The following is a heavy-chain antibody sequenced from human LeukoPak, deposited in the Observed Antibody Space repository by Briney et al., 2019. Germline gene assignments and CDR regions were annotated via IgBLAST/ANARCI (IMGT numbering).Heavy chain of an antibody. Sequence: SETLSLTCAVYGGSFSGYYWSWIRQPPGKGLEWIGEINHSGSTNYNPSLKSRVTISVDTSKNQFSLKLSSVTAADTAVYYCARSKVVVYYYYYMDVWGKGTTVTVSS. CDR1: GGSFSGYY. V-gene: IGHV4-34*01. D-gene: IGHD2-15*01. CDR3: ARSKVVVYYYYYMDV. CDR2: INHSGST. J-gene: IGHJ6*03.